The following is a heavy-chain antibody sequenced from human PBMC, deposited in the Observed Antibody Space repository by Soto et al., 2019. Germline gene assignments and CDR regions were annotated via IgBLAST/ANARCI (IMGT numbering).Heavy chain of an antibody. CDR2: IGTAGDT. J-gene: IGHJ6*02. CDR1: GFTFSSYD. V-gene: IGHV3-13*01. D-gene: IGHD1-20*01. CDR3: ARVGAADNWINGPNYYYYGMDV. Sequence: GGSLRLSCAASGFTFSSYDMHWVRQATGKGLEWVSAIGTAGDTYYPGSVKGRFTISRENAKNSLYLQMNSLRAEDTAVYYCARVGAADNWINGPNYYYYGMDVWGQGTTVTVSS.